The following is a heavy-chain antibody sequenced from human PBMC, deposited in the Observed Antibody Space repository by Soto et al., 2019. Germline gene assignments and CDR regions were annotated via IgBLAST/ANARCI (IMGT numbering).Heavy chain of an antibody. CDR2: ISGSAGRT. Sequence: EVQLLESGGGLVQPGESLGLSCAASGFTFGSYAMSWVRQAPGKGLEWVAVISGSAGRTYYADSVRGRFTISRDNSKNTLYLQMNSLRAEDTAVYYCANEFPEGTFDCWGQGTLVTVSS. CDR3: ANEFPEGTFDC. V-gene: IGHV3-23*01. CDR1: GFTFGSYA. J-gene: IGHJ4*02. D-gene: IGHD2-21*01.